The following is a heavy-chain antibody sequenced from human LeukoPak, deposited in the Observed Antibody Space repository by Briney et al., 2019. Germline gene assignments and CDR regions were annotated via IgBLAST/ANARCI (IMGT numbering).Heavy chain of an antibody. Sequence: PGGSLRLSCAASGLTFSSYGMHWVRQAPGKGLEWVAFIGYDGRNKYYADSVKGRFTISRDNSKNTLYLQMNTLRADDTGVYYCAKDRRPVRITMIVVDHFDYWGQGTLVTVSS. CDR1: GLTFSSYG. CDR2: IGYDGRNK. J-gene: IGHJ4*02. V-gene: IGHV3-30*02. CDR3: AKDRRPVRITMIVVDHFDY. D-gene: IGHD3-22*01.